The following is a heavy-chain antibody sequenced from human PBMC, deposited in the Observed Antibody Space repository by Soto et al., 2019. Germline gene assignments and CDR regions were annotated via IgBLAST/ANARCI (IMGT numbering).Heavy chain of an antibody. CDR1: GGTFSSYT. CDR2: INAGNGNK. J-gene: IGHJ4*02. D-gene: IGHD6-19*01. CDR3: ARDGSAWDFDY. V-gene: IGHV1-3*01. Sequence: ASVKVSCKASGGTFSSYTISWVRQAPGQRLEWMGWINAGNGNKKYSQKFQGRVTITRDTSASTAYMELRSLRSDDTAVYYCARDGSAWDFDYWGQGTLVTVSS.